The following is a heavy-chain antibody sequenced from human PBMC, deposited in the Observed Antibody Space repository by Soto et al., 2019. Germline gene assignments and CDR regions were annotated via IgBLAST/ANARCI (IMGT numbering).Heavy chain of an antibody. V-gene: IGHV4-4*07. CDR3: AQGDSRSYDHFDS. CDR2: IYSGGIK. D-gene: IGHD1-26*01. CDR1: GVSLSGHF. Sequence: QVHLQESGPGLVKPSETLSLICNVSGVSLSGHFWSWIRQPAGKTLEWIGRIYSGGIKSYSPSLRSRVTKSLDEPKKHFSRRLSAVTAADTTVYFCAQGDSRSYDHFDSWGQGILVTESS. J-gene: IGHJ4*02.